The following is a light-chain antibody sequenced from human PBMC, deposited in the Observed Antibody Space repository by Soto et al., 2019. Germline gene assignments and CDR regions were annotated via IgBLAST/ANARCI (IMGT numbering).Light chain of an antibody. J-gene: IGLJ2*01. CDR3: GTWDDSLSAVV. CDR2: DDI. CDR1: SSNIGNNY. V-gene: IGLV1-51*01. Sequence: QSVLTQPPSVSAAPGQKVAISCSGSSSNIGNNYVSWYQHLPGTAPKLLIYDDIDRPSGIPDRFSGSKSGTSATLGITGLQTGDEDDYYCGTWDDSLSAVVFGGGTKLTVL.